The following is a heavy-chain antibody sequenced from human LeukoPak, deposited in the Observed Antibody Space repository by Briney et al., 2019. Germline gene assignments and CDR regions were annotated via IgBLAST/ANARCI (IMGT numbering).Heavy chain of an antibody. CDR1: GYTFTSYY. Sequence: ASVKVSCKASGYTFTSYYLHWVRQAPGQGLEWMGIINPSSGSTSYAQKFQGRVTMTRDTSTSTVYMDLSSLRSEDTAVYYCARVGTVFVAFDIWGQGTMVTVSS. CDR2: INPSSGST. D-gene: IGHD2-21*01. CDR3: ARVGTVFVAFDI. V-gene: IGHV1-46*01. J-gene: IGHJ3*02.